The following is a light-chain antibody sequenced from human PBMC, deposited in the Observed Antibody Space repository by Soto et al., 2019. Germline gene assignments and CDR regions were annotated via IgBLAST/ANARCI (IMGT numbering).Light chain of an antibody. CDR3: QQSHRTPYT. Sequence: DMQMTQSPSSLSASVGDRAIIYSRASQDISSSFNWYHQKPGKAPQLLIYTTSSLQSGVPSRFSGSGSGTDFTLTINSLQPEDFASYHCQQSHRTPYTFGQGTKLEI. CDR2: TTS. J-gene: IGKJ2*01. V-gene: IGKV1-39*01. CDR1: QDISSS.